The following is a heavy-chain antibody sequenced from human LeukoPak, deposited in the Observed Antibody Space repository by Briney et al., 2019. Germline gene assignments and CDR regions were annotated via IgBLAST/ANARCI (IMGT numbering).Heavy chain of an antibody. CDR1: GGSISSYY. Sequence: SETLSLTCTVSGGSISSYYWSWIRQPPGKGLEWIGYIYTSGSTNYNPSLKSRVTISVDTSKNQFSLKLSSVTAADTAVYYCARSDFWSGYSPLYYYYMDVWGKGTTVTVSS. CDR3: ARSDFWSGYSPLYYYYMDV. CDR2: IYTSGST. V-gene: IGHV4-4*09. D-gene: IGHD3-3*01. J-gene: IGHJ6*03.